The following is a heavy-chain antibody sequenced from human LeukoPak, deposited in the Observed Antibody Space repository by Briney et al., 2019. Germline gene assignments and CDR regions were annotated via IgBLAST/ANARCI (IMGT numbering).Heavy chain of an antibody. J-gene: IGHJ4*02. CDR2: ISSSSSYI. V-gene: IGHV3-21*01. Sequence: PGGSLRLSCAASGFTFSSYSMNWVRQAPGKGLEWVSSISSSSSYIYYADSVKGRFTISRDNAKNSLYLQMNSLRAGDTGVYYCASSYGSGLDYWGQGTLVTVSS. D-gene: IGHD3-10*01. CDR3: ASSYGSGLDY. CDR1: GFTFSSYS.